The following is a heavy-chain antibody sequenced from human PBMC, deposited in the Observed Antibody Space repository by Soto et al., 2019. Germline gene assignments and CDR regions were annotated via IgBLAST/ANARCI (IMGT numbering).Heavy chain of an antibody. CDR1: GGSISSYY. D-gene: IGHD3-10*01. Sequence: QVQLQESGPGLVKPSETLSLTCTVSGGSISSYYWSWIRQPPGKGLEWIGYIYYSGSTNYNPSLKSRVTISVDTSKNPFSLKLSSVTAADTAVYYCARSVLLWFGESGEFDYWGQGTLVTVSS. J-gene: IGHJ4*02. CDR3: ARSVLLWFGESGEFDY. CDR2: IYYSGST. V-gene: IGHV4-59*01.